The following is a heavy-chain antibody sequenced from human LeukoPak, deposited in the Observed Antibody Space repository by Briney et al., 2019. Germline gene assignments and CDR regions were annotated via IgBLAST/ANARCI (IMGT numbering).Heavy chain of an antibody. CDR3: ARDPRNKGFDP. J-gene: IGHJ5*02. D-gene: IGHD1/OR15-1a*01. Sequence: PGGSLRLSCAASGFTFSGYWMHWARQSPGKGLVWVSCINGDGSDTRYADSVKGRFTISRDNAKNTLYLQMNSVRVEDTAVYYCARDPRNKGFDPWGQGTLVTVSS. V-gene: IGHV3-74*01. CDR1: GFTFSGYW. CDR2: INGDGSDT.